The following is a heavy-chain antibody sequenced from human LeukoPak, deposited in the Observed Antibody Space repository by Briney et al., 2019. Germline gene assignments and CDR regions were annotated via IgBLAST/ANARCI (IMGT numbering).Heavy chain of an antibody. J-gene: IGHJ4*02. CDR1: GYTFTGYY. Sequence: ASVKVSCKASGYTFTGYYMHWVRQAPGQGLEWMGWINPNSSGTNYAQKCQGRVTMTRDTSISTAYMELSRLRSDDTAVYYCARDRNRIVVVPAAMGYWGQGTLVTVSS. D-gene: IGHD2-2*01. CDR3: ARDRNRIVVVPAAMGY. V-gene: IGHV1-2*02. CDR2: INPNSSGT.